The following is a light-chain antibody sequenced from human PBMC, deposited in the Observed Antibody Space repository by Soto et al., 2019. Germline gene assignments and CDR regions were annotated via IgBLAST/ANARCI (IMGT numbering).Light chain of an antibody. CDR3: QQRSNWPPIT. V-gene: IGKV3-11*01. CDR1: QSVSSY. CDR2: DAS. J-gene: IGKJ5*01. Sequence: EIVLTQSPATLSLSPGVRVTLSCRASQSVSSYLAWYQQKPGQAPRLLIYDASNRATGIPARFSGSGSGTDFTLTISSLEPEDFAVYYCQQRSNWPPITFGQGTRLEIK.